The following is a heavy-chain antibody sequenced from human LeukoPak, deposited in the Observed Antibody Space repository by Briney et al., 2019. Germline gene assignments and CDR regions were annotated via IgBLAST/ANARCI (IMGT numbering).Heavy chain of an antibody. CDR2: ISSSSSYI. Sequence: GGSLRLSCAASGFTFSSYSMNWVRQAPGKGLEWVSSISSSSSYIYYADSVKGRFTISRDNAKNSLYLQMNSPRAEDTAVYYCARVGYGGKRSAFDIWGQGTMVTVSS. J-gene: IGHJ3*02. CDR3: ARVGYGGKRSAFDI. D-gene: IGHD4-23*01. CDR1: GFTFSSYS. V-gene: IGHV3-21*01.